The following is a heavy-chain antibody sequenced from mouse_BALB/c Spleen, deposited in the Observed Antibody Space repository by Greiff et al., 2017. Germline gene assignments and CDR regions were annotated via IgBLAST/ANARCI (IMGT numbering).Heavy chain of an antibody. CDR2: ILPGSGST. CDR1: GYTFSSYW. D-gene: IGHD1-1*01. Sequence: QVHVKQSGAELMKPGASVKISCKATGYTFSSYWIEWVKQRPGHGLEWIGEILPGSGSTNYNEKFKGKATFTADTSSNTAYMQLSSLTSEDSAVYYCARSGYGSSLRAMDYWGQGTSVTVSS. CDR3: ARSGYGSSLRAMDY. J-gene: IGHJ4*01. V-gene: IGHV1-9*01.